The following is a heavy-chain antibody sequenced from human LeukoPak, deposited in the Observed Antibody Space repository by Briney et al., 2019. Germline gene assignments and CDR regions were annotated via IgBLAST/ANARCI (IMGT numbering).Heavy chain of an antibody. V-gene: IGHV3-23*01. J-gene: IGHJ4*02. D-gene: IGHD2-15*01. CDR2: ISDSGGNT. CDR1: GFTFNNYA. CDR3: ATLRLSDHFDF. Sequence: GGSLRLSCAASGFTFNNYAMSWVRLAPGKGLEWVSAISDSGGNTYCADSVKDRFTISRDNSKNTLFLQMNSLRADDTAVYYCATLRLSDHFDFWGQGTLVTVSS.